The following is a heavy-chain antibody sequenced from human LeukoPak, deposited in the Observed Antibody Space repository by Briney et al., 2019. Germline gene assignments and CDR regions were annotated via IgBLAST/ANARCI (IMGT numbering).Heavy chain of an antibody. D-gene: IGHD6-19*01. CDR1: GFTFSSYG. CDR2: IWYDGSNK. J-gene: IGHJ4*02. CDR3: ARDRVAVASPIDY. Sequence: PGGSLRLSCAASGFTFSSYGMHWVRQAPGKGLEWVAVIWYDGSNKHYADSVKGRFTISRDNSKNTLYLQMNSLRAEDTAVYYCARDRVAVASPIDYWGQGTLVTVSS. V-gene: IGHV3-33*01.